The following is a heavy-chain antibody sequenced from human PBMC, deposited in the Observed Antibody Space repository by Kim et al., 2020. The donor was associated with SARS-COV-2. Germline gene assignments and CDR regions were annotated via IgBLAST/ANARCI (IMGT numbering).Heavy chain of an antibody. J-gene: IGHJ6*02. CDR2: IDWDDDK. V-gene: IGHV2-70*01. D-gene: IGHD6-13*01. CDR3: ARTTGIAAAAPGVYYYYYGMDV. Sequence: SGPTLVNPTQTLTLTCTFSGFSLSTSGMCVSWIRKPPGKALEWLALIDWDDDKYYSTSLKTRLTISKDTSKNQVVLTMTNMDPVDTATYYCARTTGIAAAAPGVYYYYYGMDVWGQGTTVTVSS. CDR1: GFSLSTSGMC.